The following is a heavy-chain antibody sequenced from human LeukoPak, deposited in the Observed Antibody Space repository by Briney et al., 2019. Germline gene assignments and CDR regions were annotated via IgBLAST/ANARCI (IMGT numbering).Heavy chain of an antibody. V-gene: IGHV4-39*01. CDR3: ARRYCGGGSCYPPAENPAFDY. Sequence: SETLSLTCTVTGGSISSSGYYWGWIRQPPGKGLEWIGNIYYSGSTYYNPSLKSRVTMSVDTSKNQFSLKLSSVTAADTAVYYCARRYCGGGSCYPPAENPAFDYWGQGTLVTVSS. CDR2: IYYSGST. D-gene: IGHD2-15*01. CDR1: GGSISSSGYY. J-gene: IGHJ4*02.